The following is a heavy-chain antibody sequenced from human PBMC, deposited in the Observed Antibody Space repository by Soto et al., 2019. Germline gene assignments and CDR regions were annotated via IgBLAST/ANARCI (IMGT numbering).Heavy chain of an antibody. D-gene: IGHD3-22*01. CDR1: GVSIISSSYY. CDR2: IYYSGST. V-gene: IGHV4-39*01. Sequence: SETLSLTCTVSGVSIISSSYYWVWIRQPPGKGLEWIGSIYYSGSTYYNPSLKSRVTISVDTTKNQFSLKLSSVTAADTAVYYCARRLYEDSSGFEGGGMDVWGQGTTVTVAS. J-gene: IGHJ6*02. CDR3: ARRLYEDSSGFEGGGMDV.